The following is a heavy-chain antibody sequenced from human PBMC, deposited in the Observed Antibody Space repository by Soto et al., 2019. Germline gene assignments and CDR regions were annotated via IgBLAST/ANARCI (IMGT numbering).Heavy chain of an antibody. CDR3: ARALTYYFDY. D-gene: IGHD7-27*01. V-gene: IGHV3-33*01. CDR1: GFTFSSYG. J-gene: IGHJ4*02. Sequence: QVQLVESGGGVVQPGRSLRLSCAASGFTFSSYGMHWVRQAPGKGLEWVAVIRYDGSNKYYADSVKGRFTISRDNSKNTLYLQMNSLRAEDTAVYYCARALTYYFDYWGQGTLVTVSS. CDR2: IRYDGSNK.